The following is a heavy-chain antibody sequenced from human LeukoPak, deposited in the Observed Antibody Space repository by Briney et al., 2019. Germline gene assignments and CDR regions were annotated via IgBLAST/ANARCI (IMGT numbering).Heavy chain of an antibody. CDR2: IYYTGST. J-gene: IGHJ4*02. CDR3: ARVYGYGGNPAHFDY. D-gene: IGHD4-23*01. V-gene: IGHV4-59*01. CDR1: GGSISTYY. Sequence: SETLSLTCTVSGGSISTYYWSWIRHPPGKGLEWIGYIYYTGSTNYNPSLTSRVAISVDASKNQFSLNLSSVTAADTAVYYCARVYGYGGNPAHFDYWGQGTLVTVSS.